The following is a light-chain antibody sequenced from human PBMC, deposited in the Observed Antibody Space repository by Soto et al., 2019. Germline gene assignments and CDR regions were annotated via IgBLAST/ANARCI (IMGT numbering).Light chain of an antibody. CDR3: QQCHSTPVT. CDR1: QSLLYNSNNKNY. V-gene: IGKV4-1*01. Sequence: DIVMTQSPDSLAVSLGERATINCKSSQSLLYNSNNKNYLAWYQQKPGQPPKLLIYWASTRETGVPDRFSGSGSGTDFTLTISSLQAEDVAVYYCQQCHSTPVTFGGGIKVEIK. J-gene: IGKJ4*01. CDR2: WAS.